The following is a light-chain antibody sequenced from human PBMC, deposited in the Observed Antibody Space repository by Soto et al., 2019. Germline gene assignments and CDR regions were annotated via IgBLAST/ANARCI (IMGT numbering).Light chain of an antibody. CDR1: QNINNW. Sequence: DTPMTQSPSTLSASVGDTVTITCRARQNINNWLAWYQQKPEKVPKVLIYGASTLEDGVPSRFSGSRSGTEFTLTINRLQADDFATYYCQRYDGYFGQGTKLEIK. V-gene: IGKV1-5*01. CDR2: GAS. CDR3: QRYDGY. J-gene: IGKJ2*01.